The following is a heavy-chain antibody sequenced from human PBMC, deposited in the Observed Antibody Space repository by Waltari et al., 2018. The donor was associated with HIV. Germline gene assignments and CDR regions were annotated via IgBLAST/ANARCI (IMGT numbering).Heavy chain of an antibody. CDR2: IRRGNNEK. CDR1: GFELRHYS. D-gene: IGHD3-16*01. V-gene: IGHV3-21*04. CDR3: VRDDPGYGPIDY. J-gene: IGHJ4*02. Sequence: LVESGGGVVTTGGSIRLTCAAPGFELRHYSMNWVRQSPMRGLEWVASIRRGNNEKHYLDSVRGRFAISRDISESSVYLQMESLKEDDTATYFCVRDDPGYGPIDYWGQGTLVTV.